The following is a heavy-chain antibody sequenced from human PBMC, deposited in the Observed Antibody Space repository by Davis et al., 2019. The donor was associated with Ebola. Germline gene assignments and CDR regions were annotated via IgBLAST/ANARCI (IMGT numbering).Heavy chain of an antibody. CDR2: IYSSGST. J-gene: IGHJ6*03. Sequence: PSETLSLTFTVSGGSISRGGSYWTWIRQHPGKGLEWIGYIYSSGSTYYKPSLKSRVTISLDTSKNQFSLNLYSVTAADTAVYYCARDLRYDSSGYDYYFYMDVWGKGTTVTVSS. CDR3: ARDLRYDSSGYDYYFYMDV. CDR1: GGSISRGGSY. V-gene: IGHV4-31*03. D-gene: IGHD3-22*01.